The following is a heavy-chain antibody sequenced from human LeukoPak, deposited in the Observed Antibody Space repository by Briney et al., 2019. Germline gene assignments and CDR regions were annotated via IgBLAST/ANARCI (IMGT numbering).Heavy chain of an antibody. CDR3: AREEYSGYVEA. J-gene: IGHJ4*02. CDR1: GGSMSSYY. D-gene: IGHD5-12*01. CDR2: IYYSGST. Sequence: SETLSLTCTVSGGSMSSYYWSWIRQSPRAGLEWFGYIYYSGSTYYNPSLKSRVTISVDTSKNQFSLKLSSVTAADTAVYYCAREEYSGYVEAWGQGTLVTVSS. V-gene: IGHV4-59*12.